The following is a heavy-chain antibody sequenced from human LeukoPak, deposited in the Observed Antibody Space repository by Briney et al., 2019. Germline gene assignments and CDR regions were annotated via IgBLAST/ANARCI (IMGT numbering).Heavy chain of an antibody. J-gene: IGHJ3*02. CDR2: IYHSGST. D-gene: IGHD3-10*01. CDR1: DDSISDYY. V-gene: IGHV4-30-2*01. Sequence: PSETLSLTCTVSDDSISDYYRGWIRQPPGKGLEWIGYIYHSGSTYYNPSLKSRVTISVDRSKNQFSLKLSSVTAADTAVYYCARVRVLLWFGDAGAFDIWGQGTMVTVSS. CDR3: ARVRVLLWFGDAGAFDI.